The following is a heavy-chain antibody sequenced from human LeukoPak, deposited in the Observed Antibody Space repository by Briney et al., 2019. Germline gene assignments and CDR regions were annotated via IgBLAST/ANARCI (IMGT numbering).Heavy chain of an antibody. J-gene: IGHJ6*03. Sequence: PGRSLRLAHAASGFTVSIHYTRCVRQAPGEGLEWVSVIFSGGSKSSEDPGKGQFTISKHNSKNTLYLKMNSLRAEDTAVYYCARAYGDYVSHYYYYMDVWGKGTTVTVSS. V-gene: IGHV3-53*01. CDR2: IFSGGSK. CDR1: GFTVSIHY. CDR3: ARAYGDYVSHYYYYMDV. D-gene: IGHD4-17*01.